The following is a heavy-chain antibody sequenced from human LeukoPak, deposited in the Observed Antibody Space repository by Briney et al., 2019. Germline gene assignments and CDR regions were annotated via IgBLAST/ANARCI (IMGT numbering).Heavy chain of an antibody. D-gene: IGHD3-10*01. Sequence: ASVKVSCKASGYTFTSYHITWVRQAPGQGLEWMGWISGYNGNTNYAQKFQGRVSMTTDTSTSTAYMELRSLRSDDTAVYYCARDQFTMVRGETNWFDPWGQGTLVTVSS. V-gene: IGHV1-18*01. J-gene: IGHJ5*02. CDR2: ISGYNGNT. CDR3: ARDQFTMVRGETNWFDP. CDR1: GYTFTSYH.